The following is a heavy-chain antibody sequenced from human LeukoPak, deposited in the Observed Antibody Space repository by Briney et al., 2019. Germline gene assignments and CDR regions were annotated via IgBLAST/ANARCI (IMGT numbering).Heavy chain of an antibody. Sequence: GGSLRLSCTASGFTFGDYAMSWVRQAPGKGLEWVGFIRNKAYGGTTEYAASVKGRFTISRDDSKSIAYLQMNSLKTEDTAVYYCTRGDGYNKYFDYWGQGTLVTVSS. CDR3: TRGDGYNKYFDY. J-gene: IGHJ4*02. CDR2: IRNKAYGGTT. CDR1: GFTFGDYA. V-gene: IGHV3-49*04. D-gene: IGHD5-24*01.